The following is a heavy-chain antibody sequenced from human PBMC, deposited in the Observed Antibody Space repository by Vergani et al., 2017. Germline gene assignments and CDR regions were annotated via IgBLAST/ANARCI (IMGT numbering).Heavy chain of an antibody. Sequence: QVQLQQWGGGLLKPSETLSLTCVVSGGSFTSYHWTWIRQSPGEGLEWVGDMDHTGRPDYNPSHQSRLSMSVDKSRTRFSLTLNFVTATDTAIYFCARVNTETNGQLFYYYYIDVWGQGTAVTVS. J-gene: IGHJ6*03. CDR3: ARVNTETNGQLFYYYYIDV. CDR2: MDHTGRP. V-gene: IGHV4-34*01. CDR1: GGSFTSYH. D-gene: IGHD4-11*01.